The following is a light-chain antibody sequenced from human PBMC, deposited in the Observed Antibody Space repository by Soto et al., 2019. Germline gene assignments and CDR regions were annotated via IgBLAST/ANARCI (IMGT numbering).Light chain of an antibody. CDR2: AAS. Sequence: DIQMTQSPSSLSASVEDRVIITCRASQSISNHLNWYQQKPGKAPKLLIFAASSLQIGVPSRFSGSRSGPDFTLTICSLQPEDFATYYCQQSYSSPPTFGHGTKVEIK. CDR1: QSISNH. CDR3: QQSYSSPPT. V-gene: IGKV1-39*01. J-gene: IGKJ1*01.